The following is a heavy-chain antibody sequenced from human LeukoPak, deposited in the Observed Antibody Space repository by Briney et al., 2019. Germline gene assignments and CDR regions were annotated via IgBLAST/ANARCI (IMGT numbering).Heavy chain of an antibody. D-gene: IGHD2-2*01. CDR1: GYTFTSYA. CDR3: ATSLGYCSSTSCYEMGY. V-gene: IGHV1-3*01. J-gene: IGHJ4*02. Sequence: ASVKVSCKASGYTFTSYAMHWVRQAPGQRLEWMGWINAGNGNTKYSQKFQGRVTITRDTSASTAYMELSGLRSEDTAVYYCATSLGYCSSTSCYEMGYWGQGTLVTVSS. CDR2: INAGNGNT.